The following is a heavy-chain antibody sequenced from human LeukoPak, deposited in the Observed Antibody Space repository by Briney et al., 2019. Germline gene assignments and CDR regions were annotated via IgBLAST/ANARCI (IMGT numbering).Heavy chain of an antibody. J-gene: IGHJ5*02. CDR2: ISAYNGNT. V-gene: IGHV1-18*01. CDR3: ARVSVPAAMGVNWFDP. Sequence: SVKVSCKASGYTFTSYGISWARQAPGQGLEWMGWISAYNGNTNYAQKLQGRVTMTTDTSTSTAYMELRSLRSDDTAVYYCARVSVPAAMGVNWFDPWGQGTLVTVSS. CDR1: GYTFTSYG. D-gene: IGHD2-2*01.